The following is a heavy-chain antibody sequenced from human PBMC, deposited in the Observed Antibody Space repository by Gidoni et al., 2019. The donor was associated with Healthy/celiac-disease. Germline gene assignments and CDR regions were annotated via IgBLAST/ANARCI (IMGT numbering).Heavy chain of an antibody. V-gene: IGHV3-23*01. Sequence: EVQLLESGGGLVQPGGSLRLSCAASGFTFSSYAMSWVRQAPGKGLEWVSAISGSGGSTYYADSVKGRFTISSDNSKNTLYLQMNSLRAEDTAVYYCAKGGYCSSTSCSHIPPYYYYYPMDVWGQGTTVTVSS. CDR2: ISGSGGST. CDR1: GFTFSSYA. CDR3: AKGGYCSSTSCSHIPPYYYYYPMDV. J-gene: IGHJ6*02. D-gene: IGHD2-2*01.